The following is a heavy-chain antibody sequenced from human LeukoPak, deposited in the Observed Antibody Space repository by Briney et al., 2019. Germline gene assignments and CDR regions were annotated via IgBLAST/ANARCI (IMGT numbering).Heavy chain of an antibody. CDR3: ARRSYGGKDFDY. Sequence: GESLKISCKGSGYSFTIYWITWVRQMPVKGLGWMGIIYPGDSDTKYSPSLQGQVTISADKSINTAYLQWSSLKASDTAMYYYARRSYGGKDFDYWGQGTLVTVSS. V-gene: IGHV5-51*01. J-gene: IGHJ4*02. CDR2: IYPGDSDT. D-gene: IGHD4-23*01. CDR1: GYSFTIYW.